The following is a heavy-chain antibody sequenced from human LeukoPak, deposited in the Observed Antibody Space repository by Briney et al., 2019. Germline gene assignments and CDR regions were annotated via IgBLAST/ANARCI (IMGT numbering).Heavy chain of an antibody. D-gene: IGHD4-23*01. CDR3: TRDQGDYGAKSRDY. CDR1: GFTFSSYG. V-gene: IGHV3-30*02. CDR2: IRYDGSNK. J-gene: IGHJ4*02. Sequence: PGGSLRLSCAASGFTFSSYGTHWVRQAPGKGLEWVAFIRYDGSNKYYADSVKGRFTISRDDSKSIAYLQMNSLKTEDTAVYYCTRDQGDYGAKSRDYWGQGTLVTVSS.